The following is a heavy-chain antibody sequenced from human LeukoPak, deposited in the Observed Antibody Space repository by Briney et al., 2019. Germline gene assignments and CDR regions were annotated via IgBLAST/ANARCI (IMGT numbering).Heavy chain of an antibody. CDR2: ISSSGSTI. D-gene: IGHD3-22*01. J-gene: IGHJ4*02. CDR3: ARRGSSGYYDYYFGY. Sequence: GGSLRLSCAASGFTFSSYEMNWVRQAPGKGLEWVSYISSSGSTIYYADSVKGRFTISRDNAKNSLYLQMNSLRAEDTAVYYCARRGSSGYYDYYFGYWGQGTLVTVSS. V-gene: IGHV3-48*03. CDR1: GFTFSSYE.